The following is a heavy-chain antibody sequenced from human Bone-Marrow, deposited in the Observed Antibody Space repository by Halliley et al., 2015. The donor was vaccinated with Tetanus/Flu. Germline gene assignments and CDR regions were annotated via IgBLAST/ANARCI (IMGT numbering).Heavy chain of an antibody. J-gene: IGHJ4*02. CDR2: ILYNGDT. V-gene: IGHV4-59*08. CDR1: GGSISPYY. Sequence: TLSLTCTVSGGSISPYYWSWIRQPPGKGLEWIGYILYNGDTNYNPSLRRRVTISIDSSKNQFSLKLTSVTAADTAVYFCARLSLSPGYYFDSSAYNFDYWGRGTLVTISP. CDR3: ARLSLSPGYYFDSSAYNFDY. D-gene: IGHD3-22*01.